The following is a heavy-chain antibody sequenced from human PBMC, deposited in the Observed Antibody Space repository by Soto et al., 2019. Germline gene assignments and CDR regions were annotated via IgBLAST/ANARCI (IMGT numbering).Heavy chain of an antibody. CDR2: IYYSGST. D-gene: IGHD3-3*01. CDR3: ARAWGWSGYQSTYYYGMDV. J-gene: IGHJ6*02. CDR1: GGSISSYY. V-gene: IGHV4-59*01. Sequence: SETLSLTCTVSGGSISSYYWSWIRQPPGKGLEWIGYIYYSGSTNYNPSLKSRVTISVDTSKNQFSLKLSSVTAADTAVYYCARAWGWSGYQSTYYYGMDVWGQGTTVTVSS.